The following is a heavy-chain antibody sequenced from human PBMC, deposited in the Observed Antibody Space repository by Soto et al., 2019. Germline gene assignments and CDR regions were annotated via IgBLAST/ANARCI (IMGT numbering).Heavy chain of an antibody. D-gene: IGHD1-26*01. CDR3: ARGRDQPPVGLYFDS. CDR2: IIPMFGTP. V-gene: IGHV1-69*01. Sequence: QVQLVQSGAEVKKPGSSVKVSCKASGGAFNNYIFDWVRQAPGQGLEWMGGIIPMFGTPKYAQTFQDRITISADVSTGTAYMELTSLRFDDTAIYYCARGRDQPPVGLYFDSWGEGIRVTVSS. J-gene: IGHJ4*02. CDR1: GGAFNNYI.